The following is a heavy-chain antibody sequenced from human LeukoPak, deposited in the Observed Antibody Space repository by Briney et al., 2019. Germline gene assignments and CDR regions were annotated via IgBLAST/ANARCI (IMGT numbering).Heavy chain of an antibody. J-gene: IGHJ4*02. V-gene: IGHV4-4*07. Sequence: PSETLSLTCSVSGGSINSANYVWRWIRQPAGRGLGWIPRIYTSGSTNYNPSLKSRVTMSVDTSKNQFSLKLSSVTAAGTAVYYCARHGANGHSYGAYLDYWGQGTLVTVSS. CDR2: IYTSGST. D-gene: IGHD5-18*01. CDR1: GGSINSANYV. CDR3: ARHGANGHSYGAYLDY.